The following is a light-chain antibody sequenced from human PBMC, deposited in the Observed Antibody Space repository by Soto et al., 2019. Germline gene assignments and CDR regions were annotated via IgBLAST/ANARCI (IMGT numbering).Light chain of an antibody. Sequence: EIVLTQSPATLSLSPGERAPRSCRASQSVSRYLAWYQQKPGQAPRPLIYDASYRATGIPARFSGSGSGTDFTLTISSLEPEDFAIYYCQQRSNWITFGQGTRLEIK. CDR3: QQRSNWIT. CDR1: QSVSRY. CDR2: DAS. V-gene: IGKV3-11*01. J-gene: IGKJ5*01.